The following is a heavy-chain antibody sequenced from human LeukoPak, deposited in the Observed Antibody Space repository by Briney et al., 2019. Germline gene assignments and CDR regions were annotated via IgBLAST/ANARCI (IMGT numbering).Heavy chain of an antibody. Sequence: GGSLRLSCAASGFTFNSYAMSWVRQAPGRGLEWVSAIGGSGGSTYYADSVKGRFTVSRDDSKNTLYLQMNSLRAEDTAIYYCAKGRTSDYWGQGTLVTVSS. CDR3: AKGRTSDY. CDR2: IGGSGGST. V-gene: IGHV3-23*01. J-gene: IGHJ4*02. CDR1: GFTFNSYA.